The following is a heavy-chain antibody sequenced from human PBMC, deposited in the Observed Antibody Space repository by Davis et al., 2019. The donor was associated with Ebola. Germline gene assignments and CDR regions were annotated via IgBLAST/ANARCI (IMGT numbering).Heavy chain of an antibody. CDR1: GFTFSSYS. CDR2: ISSSSSTI. J-gene: IGHJ6*04. Sequence: PGGSLRLSCAASGFTFSSYSMNWVRQAPGKGLEWVSYISSSSSTIYYADSVKGRFTISRDNSKNTLYLQMNSLRAEDTAVYYCAKVRNYDKLSGMDVWGKGTTVTVSS. V-gene: IGHV3-48*01. CDR3: AKVRNYDKLSGMDV. D-gene: IGHD3-22*01.